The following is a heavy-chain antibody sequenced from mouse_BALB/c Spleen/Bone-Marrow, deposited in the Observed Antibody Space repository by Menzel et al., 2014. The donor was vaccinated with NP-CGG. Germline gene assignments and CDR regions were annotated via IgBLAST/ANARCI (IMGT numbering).Heavy chain of an antibody. CDR1: GYTFTRYT. CDR3: TIRYYAMDY. Sequence: VHLVESGAELARPGASVKMSCQASGYTFTRYTMHWEKQRPGQGLKWIGYINPNSAYTNYNQKFKDKATLTADKSSSTAYMQLSSLTSEDSAVYYCTIRYYAMDYWGQGTSVTVSS. CDR2: INPNSAYT. V-gene: IGHV1-4*01. J-gene: IGHJ4*01. D-gene: IGHD1-1*01.